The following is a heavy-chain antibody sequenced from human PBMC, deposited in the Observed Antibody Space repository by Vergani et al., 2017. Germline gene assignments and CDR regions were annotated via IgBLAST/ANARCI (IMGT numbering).Heavy chain of an antibody. CDR3: ARDGIAVAGTVFDY. V-gene: IGHV3-48*03. D-gene: IGHD6-19*01. CDR1: GFTFSSYE. Sequence: EVQLVESGGGLVQPGGSLRLSCAASGFTFSSYEMNWVRQAPGKGLEWVSYISSSGSPIYYADSVKGRFAISRDNAKNSLYLQMNSLRAEDTAVYYCARDGIAVAGTVFDYWGQGTLVTVSS. CDR2: ISSSGSPI. J-gene: IGHJ4*02.